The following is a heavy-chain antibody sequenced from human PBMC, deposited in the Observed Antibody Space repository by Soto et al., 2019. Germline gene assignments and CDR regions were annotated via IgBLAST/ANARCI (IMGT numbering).Heavy chain of an antibody. CDR2: ISGSGGST. Sequence: LRLSCAASGFTFSSYAMSWVRQAPGKGLEWVSAISGSGGSTYYADSVKGRFTISRDNSKNTLYLQMNSLRAEDTAVYYCAKDRFYGDYLVSFYFDYWGQGTLVTVSS. D-gene: IGHD4-17*01. V-gene: IGHV3-23*01. CDR1: GFTFSSYA. CDR3: AKDRFYGDYLVSFYFDY. J-gene: IGHJ4*02.